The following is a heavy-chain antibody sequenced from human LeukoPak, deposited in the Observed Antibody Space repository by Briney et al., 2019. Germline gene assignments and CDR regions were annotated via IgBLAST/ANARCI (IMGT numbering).Heavy chain of an antibody. V-gene: IGHV4-61*02. J-gene: IGHJ4*02. D-gene: IGHD3-3*01. Sequence: SQTLPLTCTVSGGSISSGSYYWSWIRQPAGKGLEWIGRIYTSGSTNYNPSLKSRVTISVDTSKNQFSLKLSSVTAADTAVYDCARVGSFGVVNKGPFGYWGQGTLVTVSS. CDR1: GGSISSGSYY. CDR2: IYTSGST. CDR3: ARVGSFGVVNKGPFGY.